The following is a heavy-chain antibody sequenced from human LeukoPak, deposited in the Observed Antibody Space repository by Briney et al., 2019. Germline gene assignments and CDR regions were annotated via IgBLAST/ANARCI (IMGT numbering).Heavy chain of an antibody. Sequence: SETLSLTCAVYGGSFSGYYWSWIRQPPGKGLEWIGEINHSGSTNYNPSLKSRVTISVDTSKNQFSLKLSSVTAADTAVYYCARGLRRYCSSTSCPYYFGYWGQGTLVTVSS. V-gene: IGHV4-34*01. J-gene: IGHJ4*02. CDR3: ARGLRRYCSSTSCPYYFGY. CDR1: GGSFSGYY. D-gene: IGHD2-2*01. CDR2: INHSGST.